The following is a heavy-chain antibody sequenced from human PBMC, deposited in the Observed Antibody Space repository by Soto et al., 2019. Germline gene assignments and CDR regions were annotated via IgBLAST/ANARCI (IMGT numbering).Heavy chain of an antibody. V-gene: IGHV3-23*01. D-gene: IGHD6-13*01. Sequence: EVQLLESGGGLVQPGGSLRLSCAASGFTFSNYAMNWVRQAPGKGLEWVSGISGSGGSTYYADSVKGRFTISRDNSKNTLYLQMNSLRADDTAVYYCAKRGSSFYFDYWGQGTLVTVSS. CDR3: AKRGSSFYFDY. CDR1: GFTFSNYA. J-gene: IGHJ4*02. CDR2: ISGSGGST.